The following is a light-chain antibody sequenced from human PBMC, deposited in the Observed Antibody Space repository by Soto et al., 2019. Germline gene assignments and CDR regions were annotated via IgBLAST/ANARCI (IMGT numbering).Light chain of an antibody. J-gene: IGKJ1*01. V-gene: IGKV1-5*03. CDR3: HQYHSYARM. CDR1: QSISSW. Sequence: DIQMTQSPSTLSASVGDRVTITCRASQSISSWLAWYQQKPGKAPNLLIYKTSSLENGVQSRFSGSGSGTEFTLTISSLQPDDFSTYYCHQYHSYARMCGQVINVEL. CDR2: KTS.